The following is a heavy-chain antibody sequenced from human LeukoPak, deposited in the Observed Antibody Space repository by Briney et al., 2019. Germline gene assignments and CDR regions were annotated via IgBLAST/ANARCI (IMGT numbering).Heavy chain of an antibody. J-gene: IGHJ5*02. CDR3: AKDFRRLTILGVVPPLSEFDP. D-gene: IGHD3-3*01. CDR1: GFTFSSYA. V-gene: IGHV3-23*01. CDR2: ISGSGGST. Sequence: GGSPRLSCAASGFTFSSYAMSWVRQAPGKGLEWVSAISGSGGSTYYADSVKGRFTISRDNSKNTLYLQMNSLRAEDTAVYYCAKDFRRLTILGVVPPLSEFDPWGQGTLVTVSS.